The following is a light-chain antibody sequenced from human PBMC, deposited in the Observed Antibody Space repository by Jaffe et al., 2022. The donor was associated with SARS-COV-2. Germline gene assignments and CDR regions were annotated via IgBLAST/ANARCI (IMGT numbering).Light chain of an antibody. CDR1: QDISNY. CDR2: DAS. V-gene: IGKV1-33*01. Sequence: DIQMTQSPSSLSASVGDRVTITCQASQDISNYLNWYQQKPGKAPKLLIYDASNLETGVPSRFSGSGSGTDFTFTISSLQPEDIATYYCQHLTFGQGTRLEIK. J-gene: IGKJ5*01. CDR3: QHLT.